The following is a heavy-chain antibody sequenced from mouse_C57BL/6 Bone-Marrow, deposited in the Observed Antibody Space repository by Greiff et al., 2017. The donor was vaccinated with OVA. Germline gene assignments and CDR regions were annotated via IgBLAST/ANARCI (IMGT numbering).Heavy chain of an antibody. V-gene: IGHV1-64*01. J-gene: IGHJ3*01. D-gene: IGHD2-3*01. CDR1: GYTFTSYW. Sequence: QVQLQQPGAELVKPGASVKLSCKASGYTFTSYWMHWVKQRPGQGLEWIGMIHPNSGSTNYNEKSKSKATLTVDKSSSTAYMQLSSLTSEDSAVYYCARGDDGYYGKFAYWGQGTLVTVSA. CDR2: IHPNSGST. CDR3: ARGDDGYYGKFAY.